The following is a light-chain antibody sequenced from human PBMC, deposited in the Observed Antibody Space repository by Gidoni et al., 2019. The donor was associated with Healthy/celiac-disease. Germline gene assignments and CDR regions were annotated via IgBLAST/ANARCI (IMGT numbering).Light chain of an antibody. Sequence: QSALTQPPSASGPPGPSVTISCTGTSSDVGGYNYVSWYQQHPGKSPKLMLYYVSKRPSGVPDRFSGSKSGNAASLTVSGLQAEEEADYYCSSYAGSNAIVFGTGTKVTVL. CDR1: SSDVGGYNY. J-gene: IGLJ1*01. CDR2: YVS. CDR3: SSYAGSNAIV. V-gene: IGLV2-8*01.